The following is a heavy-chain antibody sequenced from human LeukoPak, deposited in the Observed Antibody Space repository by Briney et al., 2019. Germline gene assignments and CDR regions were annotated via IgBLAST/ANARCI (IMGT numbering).Heavy chain of an antibody. D-gene: IGHD5-18*01. Sequence: SETLSLTCTVSGGSISGSSYHWGWIRQSPGKGLEWIGSINYSGTTYYNPSLKSRVTISVDTSKNQFSPKVSSVTAADTAVYYCATTYSYTSGGYDYWGQGTLVTVSS. V-gene: IGHV4-39*01. CDR3: ATTYSYTSGGYDY. CDR1: GGSISGSSYH. J-gene: IGHJ4*02. CDR2: INYSGTT.